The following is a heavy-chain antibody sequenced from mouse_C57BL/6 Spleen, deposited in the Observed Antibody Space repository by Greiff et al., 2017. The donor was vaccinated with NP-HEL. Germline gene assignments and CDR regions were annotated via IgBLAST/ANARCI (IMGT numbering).Heavy chain of an antibody. J-gene: IGHJ2*01. V-gene: IGHV5-4*01. CDR3: AREERCPFDY. CDR2: ISDGGSYT. Sequence: EVKLVESGGGLVKPGGSLKLSCAASGFTFSSYAMSWVRQTPEKRLEWVATISDGGSYTYYPDNVKGRFTISRDNAKNNLYLQMSHLKSEDTAMYYCAREERCPFDYWGQGTTLTVSS. D-gene: IGHD1-1*01. CDR1: GFTFSSYA.